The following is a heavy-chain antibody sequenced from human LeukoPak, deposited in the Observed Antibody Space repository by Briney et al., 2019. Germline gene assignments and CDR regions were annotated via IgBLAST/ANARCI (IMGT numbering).Heavy chain of an antibody. CDR1: GFTFSDYA. CDR3: AKDLVPGYYGSGSPY. D-gene: IGHD3-10*01. V-gene: IGHV3-30*02. CDR2: MRHDGTDI. J-gene: IGHJ4*02. Sequence: QPGGSLRLSCAASGFTFSDYAMHWVRQAPGKGLEWVAFMRHDGTDIYYADSVKGRFTISRDNSKNTLYLQMNSLRAEDTAVYYCAKDLVPGYYGSGSPYWGQGTLVTVSS.